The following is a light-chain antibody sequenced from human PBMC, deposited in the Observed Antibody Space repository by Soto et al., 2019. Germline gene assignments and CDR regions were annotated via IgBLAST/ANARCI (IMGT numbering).Light chain of an antibody. CDR1: PDITSD. CDR3: HLCNSYVLT. Sequence: AIQLTQSPSSLSASVGDRVTITCRASPDITSDLAWYQQKPGKAPNLLIYAASSLKSGVPSRFSGSGSGTDVTITISNLQPEDFSTNHGHLCNSYVLTFGHGPRRETK. J-gene: IGKJ5*01. V-gene: IGKV1-13*02. CDR2: AAS.